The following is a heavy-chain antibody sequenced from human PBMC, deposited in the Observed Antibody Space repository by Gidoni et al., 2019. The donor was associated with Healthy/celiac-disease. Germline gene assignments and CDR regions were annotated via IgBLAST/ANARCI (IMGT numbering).Heavy chain of an antibody. D-gene: IGHD3-9*01. CDR2: IIPIFGTA. CDR1: GGTFSSYA. Sequence: QVQLVQSGAEVKKPGSSVKVSCKASGGTFSSYAISWVRQAPGQGLGWMGGIIPIFGTANYAQKFQGRVTITADKSTSTAYMELSSLRSEDTAVYYCASQYVPARYFDWLYLDYWGQGTLVTVSS. CDR3: ASQYVPARYFDWLYLDY. J-gene: IGHJ4*02. V-gene: IGHV1-69*06.